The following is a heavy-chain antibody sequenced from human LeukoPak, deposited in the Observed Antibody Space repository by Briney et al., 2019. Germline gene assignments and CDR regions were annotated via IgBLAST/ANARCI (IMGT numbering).Heavy chain of an antibody. CDR2: ISGSGGST. CDR3: AKARATSSSWYIAPFDY. Sequence: GGSLRLSCAASGFTFSSYAMSWVRQAPGKGLEWVSAISGSGGSTYYADSVKGRFTISRDNSKNTLYLQMNSLRAEDTAVYYCAKARATSSSWYIAPFDYWGQGTLVTVSS. D-gene: IGHD6-13*01. CDR1: GFTFSSYA. V-gene: IGHV3-23*01. J-gene: IGHJ4*02.